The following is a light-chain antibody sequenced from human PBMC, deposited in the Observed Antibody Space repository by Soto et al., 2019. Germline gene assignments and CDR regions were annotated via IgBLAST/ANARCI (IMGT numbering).Light chain of an antibody. CDR1: QSVSSTY. V-gene: IGKV3-20*01. J-gene: IGKJ1*01. Sequence: EIVLTQSPGTLSLFPGERATLSCRASQSVSSTYLACYQHKPGQAPRLLIYGTSNRAAAFPERFSGSGYGTDFTLTISRLEPEDFAVYYCQYYGTSPRTFGQGTKAEV. CDR2: GTS. CDR3: QYYGTSPRT.